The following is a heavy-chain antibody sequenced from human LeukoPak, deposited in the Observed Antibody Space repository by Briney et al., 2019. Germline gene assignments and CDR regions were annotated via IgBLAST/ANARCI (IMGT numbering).Heavy chain of an antibody. CDR3: SNSYCGGDCYSGGYFDY. V-gene: IGHV3-49*04. CDR1: GFTFSTYT. Sequence: GGSLRLSCAVSGFTFSTYTMHWVRQAPGKGLEWVGFIRSKAYGGTTEYAASVKGRFTISRDDSKSIAYLQMNSLKTEDTAVYYRSNSYCGGDCYSGGYFDYWGQGTLVTVSS. CDR2: IRSKAYGGTT. D-gene: IGHD2-21*02. J-gene: IGHJ4*02.